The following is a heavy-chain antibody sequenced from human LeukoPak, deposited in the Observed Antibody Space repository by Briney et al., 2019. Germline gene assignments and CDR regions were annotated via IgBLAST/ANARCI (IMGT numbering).Heavy chain of an antibody. D-gene: IGHD3-16*02. CDR1: GFTFDDYA. Sequence: GGSLRLSCAASGFTFDDYAMHWVRQAPGKGLEWVSGISWNSGSIGYADSVKGRFTISRDNAKNSLYLQMNSLRAEDMALYYCAKGEDYVWGSYRAAFDIWGQGTMVTVSS. CDR2: ISWNSGSI. V-gene: IGHV3-9*03. CDR3: AKGEDYVWGSYRAAFDI. J-gene: IGHJ3*02.